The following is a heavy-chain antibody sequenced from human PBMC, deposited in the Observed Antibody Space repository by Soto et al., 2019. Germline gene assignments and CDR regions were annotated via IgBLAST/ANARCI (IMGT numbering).Heavy chain of an antibody. Sequence: GGSLRLSCAASGFTFSSYWMHWVRQAPGKGLVWVSRINSDGSSTSYADSVKRRFTISRDNAKNTLYLQMNSLRAEDTAVYYCARGPRVLRFLEWLPYGMDVWGQGTTVTVS. CDR3: ARGPRVLRFLEWLPYGMDV. V-gene: IGHV3-74*01. CDR1: GFTFSSYW. D-gene: IGHD3-3*01. CDR2: INSDGSST. J-gene: IGHJ6*02.